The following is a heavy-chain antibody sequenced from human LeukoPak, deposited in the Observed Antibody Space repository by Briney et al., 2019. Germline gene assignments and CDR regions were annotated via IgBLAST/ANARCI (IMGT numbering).Heavy chain of an antibody. CDR3: VKTMDKFGALIRNDATSI. D-gene: IGHD2-15*01. CDR2: INVDGGST. CDR1: GFIFNNCT. Sequence: GGSLRLSCSASGFIFNNCTLHWVRQAPGKGLEYVSGINVDGGSTYYADSVRGRFTITRDNSKNTLYLQMSSLSPEDTAVYFCVKTMDKFGALIRNDATSIWSEGTMVTVSS. V-gene: IGHV3-64D*06. J-gene: IGHJ3*02.